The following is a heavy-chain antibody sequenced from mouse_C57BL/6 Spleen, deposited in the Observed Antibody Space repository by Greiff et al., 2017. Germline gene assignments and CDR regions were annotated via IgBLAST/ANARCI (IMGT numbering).Heavy chain of an antibody. CDR2: IDPSDSYT. Sequence: VQLQQPGAELVMPGASVKLSCKASGYTFTSYCMHWVKQRPGQGLEWIGEIDPSDSYTNYNQKFKGKSTLTVDKSSSTASMLLSSLTSEDSAVYYCARGIYYGNYFDYWGQGTTLTVSS. V-gene: IGHV1-69*01. CDR1: GYTFTSYC. D-gene: IGHD2-1*01. CDR3: ARGIYYGNYFDY. J-gene: IGHJ2*01.